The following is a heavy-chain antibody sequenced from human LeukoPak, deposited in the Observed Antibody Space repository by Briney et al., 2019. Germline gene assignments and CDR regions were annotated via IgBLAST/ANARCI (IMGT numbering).Heavy chain of an antibody. D-gene: IGHD3-10*01. CDR3: ARLSDSGNYFYMDV. CDR1: GYSFTNYW. V-gene: IGHV5-51*01. J-gene: IGHJ6*03. Sequence: ESLKISCKGSGYSFTNYWIGWVRQMPGKGLEWMGIIYPDVSNTRYSPSFQGQVTISADKSISTAYLQWSFLKAADTAMYYCARLSDSGNYFYMDVWGKGTTVTVSS. CDR2: IYPDVSNT.